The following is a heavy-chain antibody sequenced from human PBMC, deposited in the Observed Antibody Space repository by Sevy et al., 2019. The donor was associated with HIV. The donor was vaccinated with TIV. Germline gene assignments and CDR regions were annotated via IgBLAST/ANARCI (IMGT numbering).Heavy chain of an antibody. V-gene: IGHV1-2*06. CDR3: AGQSLGWYNWFDP. Sequence: ASMKVSCKASGYNFYIHWVRQAPGQGLEWMGRVTPNSGATTYAQRFQGRVAMTMDTSISTAYMELSGLKSDDTAIYYCAGQSLGWYNWFDPWGQGTLVTVSS. J-gene: IGHJ5*02. CDR2: VTPNSGAT. CDR1: GYNFY. D-gene: IGHD6-19*01.